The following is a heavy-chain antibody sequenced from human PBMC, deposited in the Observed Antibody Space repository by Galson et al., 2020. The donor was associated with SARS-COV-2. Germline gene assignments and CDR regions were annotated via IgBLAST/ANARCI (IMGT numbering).Heavy chain of an antibody. V-gene: IGHV3-21*01. CDR1: GFTFSSYS. Sequence: GGSLRLSCAASGFTFSSYSMNWVRQAPGKGLEWVSSISSSSSYIYYADSVTGRFTISRDNAKNSLYLQMNSLRAEDTAVYYCASDKDIVVVVAATPTDRYFDWCGEGTLVTGSS. J-gene: IGHJ4*02. D-gene: IGHD2-15*01. CDR3: ASDKDIVVVVAATPTDRYFDW. CDR2: ISSSSSYI.